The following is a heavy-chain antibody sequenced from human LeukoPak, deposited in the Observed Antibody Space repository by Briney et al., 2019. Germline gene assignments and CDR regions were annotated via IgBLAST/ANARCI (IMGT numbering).Heavy chain of an antibody. D-gene: IGHD2-2*01. CDR3: ANGGELGYCSSTSCRNFDY. Sequence: GGSLRLSCAASGFTFSSYAMSWVRQAPGKGLEWVSAIGGSGGSTYYADSVKGRFTISRDNSKNTLYLQMNSLRAEDTAVYYCANGGELGYCSSTSCRNFDYWGQGTLVTVSS. CDR1: GFTFSSYA. CDR2: IGGSGGST. V-gene: IGHV3-23*01. J-gene: IGHJ4*02.